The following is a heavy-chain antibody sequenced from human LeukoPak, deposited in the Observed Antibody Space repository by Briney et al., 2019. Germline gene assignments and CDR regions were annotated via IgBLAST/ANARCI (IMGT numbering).Heavy chain of an antibody. CDR3: AREGAYGDYVFYYYYGMDV. CDR2: ISSSSSTI. J-gene: IGHJ6*02. CDR1: GVTFSSYS. D-gene: IGHD4-17*01. Sequence: PGGSLRLSCAASGVTFSSYSMNWVRQAPGKGLEWVSYISSSSSTIYYADSVKGRFTISRDNAKNSLYLQMNSLRAEDTAVYYCAREGAYGDYVFYYYYGMDVWGQGTTATVYS. V-gene: IGHV3-48*04.